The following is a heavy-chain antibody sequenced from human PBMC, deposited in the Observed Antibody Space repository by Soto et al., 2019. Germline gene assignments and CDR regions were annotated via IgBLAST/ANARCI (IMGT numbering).Heavy chain of an antibody. CDR1: GGSVVAGGYY. V-gene: IGHV4-31*03. CDR3: ARVPGDTMISPSAIDY. CDR2: IYCSGST. D-gene: IGHD3-22*01. J-gene: IGHJ4*02. Sequence: SETLSLTCTVSGGSVVAGGYYWNWIRQHPRKGLEWIGYIYCSGSTYYKPSLRSRVAMSVDTSKNQFSLMLNSVTAADTAVYYCARVPGDTMISPSAIDYWGQGTLVTSPQ.